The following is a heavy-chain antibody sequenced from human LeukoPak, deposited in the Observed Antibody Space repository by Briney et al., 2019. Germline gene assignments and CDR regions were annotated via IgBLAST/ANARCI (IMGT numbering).Heavy chain of an antibody. D-gene: IGHD1-26*01. J-gene: IGHJ6*02. CDR1: GYTFTSYD. CDR2: MNPNSGNT. CDR3: ATSSGSYLYYYYGMDV. Sequence: PGASVKVSCKASGYTFTSYDINWVRQATGQGLEWMGWMNPNSGNTGYAQNLQGRVTMTRNTSISTAYMELSSLRSEDTPVYYCATSSGSYLYYYYGMDVWGQGTTVTVSS. V-gene: IGHV1-8*01.